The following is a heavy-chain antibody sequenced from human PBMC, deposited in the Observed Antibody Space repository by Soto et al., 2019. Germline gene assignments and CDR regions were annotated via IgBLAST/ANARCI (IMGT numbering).Heavy chain of an antibody. CDR3: ARISAAVSNALHI. Sequence: EVQVVESGGGLVQPGGSLRLSCAGSGFTFSDHYMDWVRQAPGNGLEWVGRIRNKARKYTTEYAASVTGRFTISTYNSKNSLYLQINSLKTENTALYYCARISAAVSNALHIWGQGTMVTVYS. D-gene: IGHD6-13*01. J-gene: IGHJ3*02. CDR2: IRNKARKYTT. V-gene: IGHV3-72*01. CDR1: GFTFSDHY.